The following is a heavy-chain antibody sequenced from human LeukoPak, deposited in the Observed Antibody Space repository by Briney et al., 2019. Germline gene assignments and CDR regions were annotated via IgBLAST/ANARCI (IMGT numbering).Heavy chain of an antibody. J-gene: IGHJ4*02. CDR2: ISGSGGTT. CDR1: GFSFSSHA. Sequence: GGSLRLSCAASGFSFSSHAMNWVRQAPGKGLEWVSVISGSGGTTHYIDSVKGRFTISRDNSKNTLFLQMNSLRAEDTAVYYCAKEVGYSFDPYWGQGALVTVSS. D-gene: IGHD5-18*01. V-gene: IGHV3-23*01. CDR3: AKEVGYSFDPY.